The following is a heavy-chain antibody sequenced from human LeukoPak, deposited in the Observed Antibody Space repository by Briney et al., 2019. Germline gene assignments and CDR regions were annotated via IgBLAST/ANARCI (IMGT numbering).Heavy chain of an antibody. J-gene: IGHJ4*02. V-gene: IGHV3-23*01. D-gene: IGHD5-18*01. CDR1: GFTFSSYA. CDR3: ARRIQSWYYFDY. Sequence: GGSLRLSCAASGFTFSSYAMTWVRQAPGKGLEWVSAISGSGGSTYYADSVKGRFTISRDNSKNTLYLQMNSLRAEDTAVYYCARRIQSWYYFDYWGQGTLVTVSS. CDR2: ISGSGGST.